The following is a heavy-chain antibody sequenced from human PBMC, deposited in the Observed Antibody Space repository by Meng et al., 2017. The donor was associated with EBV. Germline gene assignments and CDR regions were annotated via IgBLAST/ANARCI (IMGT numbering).Heavy chain of an antibody. CDR1: GFTVSSNY. Sequence: EVQLAEVGGGLIQPGGSLRLSFAASGFTVSSNYMSWVRQAPGKGLEWVSVIYSGGSTYYADSVKGRFTISRDNSKNTLYLQMNSLRAEDTAVYYCAKHRLGPLDYWGQGTLVTVSS. J-gene: IGHJ4*02. D-gene: IGHD5-12*01. CDR2: IYSGGST. V-gene: IGHV3-53*01. CDR3: AKHRLGPLDY.